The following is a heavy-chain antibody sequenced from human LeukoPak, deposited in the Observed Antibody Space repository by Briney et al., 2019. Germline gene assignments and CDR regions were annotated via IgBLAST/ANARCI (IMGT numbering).Heavy chain of an antibody. J-gene: IGHJ3*01. Sequence: SETLSLTCTVSGGSISNYYWSWIRRTAGKGLDWIGRVYTSGSTSYNPSLKSRLTISVDTSKDEVSLKLSSVTAAETAVYYCARSFFVVSPASPYDAFELWGQGTMVTVSS. CDR1: GGSISNYY. CDR2: VYTSGST. D-gene: IGHD2-21*01. CDR3: ARSFFVVSPASPYDAFEL. V-gene: IGHV4-4*07.